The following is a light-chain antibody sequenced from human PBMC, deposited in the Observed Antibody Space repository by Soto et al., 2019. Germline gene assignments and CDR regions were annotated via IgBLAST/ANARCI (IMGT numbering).Light chain of an antibody. Sequence: DIQMTQSPSTLSASVGDRVTITCRASQSISSWLAWYQKKPGKDPKLLIYKASTLKSGVPSRFSGSGSGTEFTLTISRLQTDDFATYDCQHYNSYSEAFGQGTKVDIK. J-gene: IGKJ1*01. CDR1: QSISSW. V-gene: IGKV1-5*03. CDR2: KAS. CDR3: QHYNSYSEA.